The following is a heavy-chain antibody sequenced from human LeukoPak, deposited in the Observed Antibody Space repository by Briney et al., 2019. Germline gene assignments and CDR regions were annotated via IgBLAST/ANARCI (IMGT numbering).Heavy chain of an antibody. CDR2: IYPGDSDT. V-gene: IGHV5-51*01. J-gene: IGHJ4*02. D-gene: IGHD4-17*01. Sequence: GESLKISCKGSGYSFTNYWIGWVRQMPGKGLEWMGIIYPGDSDTRYRPSFQGQVTISADKSISTAYLQWSSLKASDTAMYFCARPALMASRDYYFDYWGQGTLVTVSS. CDR1: GYSFTNYW. CDR3: ARPALMASRDYYFDY.